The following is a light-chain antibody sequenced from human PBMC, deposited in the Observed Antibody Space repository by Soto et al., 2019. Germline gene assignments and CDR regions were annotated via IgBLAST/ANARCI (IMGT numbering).Light chain of an antibody. CDR1: QSLTSRR. Sequence: EIVLTQSPGTLSLSPGESATLSCRASQSLTSRRLAWYQQKPGQAPRLLVYGSSSRAAGIPDRFSCSGSGTDFTLTISRLEPEDFAVYYCQQYGSLPPNTFGQGTKLEIK. CDR3: QQYGSLPPNT. V-gene: IGKV3-20*01. J-gene: IGKJ2*01. CDR2: GSS.